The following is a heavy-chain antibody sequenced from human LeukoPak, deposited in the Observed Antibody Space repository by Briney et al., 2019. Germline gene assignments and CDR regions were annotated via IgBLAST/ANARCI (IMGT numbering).Heavy chain of an antibody. CDR3: ARGDSGYEYHFDY. Sequence: SVKVSCKASGGTFSSYAISWVRQAPGQGLGWMGGIIPIFGTANYAQKFQGRVTITADESTSTAYMELSSLRSEDTAVYYCARGDSGYEYHFDYWGQGTLVTVSS. CDR1: GGTFSSYA. J-gene: IGHJ4*02. CDR2: IIPIFGTA. D-gene: IGHD5-12*01. V-gene: IGHV1-69*01.